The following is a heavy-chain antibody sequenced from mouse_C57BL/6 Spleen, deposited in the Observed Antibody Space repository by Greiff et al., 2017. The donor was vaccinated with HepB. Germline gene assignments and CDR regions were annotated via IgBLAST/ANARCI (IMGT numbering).Heavy chain of an antibody. CDR1: GYTFTSYW. V-gene: IGHV1-55*01. D-gene: IGHD3-3*01. CDR2: IYPGSGST. CDR3: ARQGSSYS. J-gene: IGHJ2*01. Sequence: VQLQQPGAELVKPGASVKMSCKASGYTFTSYWITWVKQRPGQGLEWIGDIYPGSGSTNYNEKFKSKATLTVDTASSTAYMQLSSLTSEDSAVYDCARQGSSYSWGQGTTLTVAS.